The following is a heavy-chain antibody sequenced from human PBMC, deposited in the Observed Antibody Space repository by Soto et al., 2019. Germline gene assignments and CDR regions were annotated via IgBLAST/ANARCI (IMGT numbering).Heavy chain of an antibody. CDR3: ARDHSSSSPWFDP. CDR2: IYYSGST. V-gene: IGHV4-30-4*01. Sequence: TSETLSLTCTVAGGSISSGDYYWSWVRQPPGKGLEWIGYIYYSGSTYYNPSLKSRVTISVDTSKNQFSLKLSSVTAADTAVYYCARDHSSSSPWFDPWGQGTLVTV. J-gene: IGHJ5*02. D-gene: IGHD6-6*01. CDR1: GGSISSGDYY.